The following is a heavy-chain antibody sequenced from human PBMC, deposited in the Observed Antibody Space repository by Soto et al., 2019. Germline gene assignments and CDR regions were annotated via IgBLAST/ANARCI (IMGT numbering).Heavy chain of an antibody. V-gene: IGHV3-9*01. Sequence: GGSLRLSCTASGFTFDDYAMHWVRQGPGRGLEWVSGITWNSGKIAYADSVKGRFTIARDDDNNSLYLQMNSLRPEDTALYYCATTMAYYGNYDFDYWGQGTLVTVSS. CDR2: ITWNSGKI. D-gene: IGHD4-17*01. CDR3: ATTMAYYGNYDFDY. J-gene: IGHJ4*02. CDR1: GFTFDDYA.